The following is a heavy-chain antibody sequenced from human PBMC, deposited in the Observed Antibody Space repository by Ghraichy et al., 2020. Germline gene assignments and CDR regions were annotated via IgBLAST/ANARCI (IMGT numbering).Heavy chain of an antibody. CDR1: GFTFSSYW. D-gene: IGHD5-24*01. Sequence: GESLNISCAASGFTFSSYWMSWVRQAPGKGLEWVANIKQDGSEIYYVDSVKGRFTISRDNAKNSLYLQMNSLRAEDTAVYYCARVPGDIITFDYWGQGTLVTVPS. CDR2: IKQDGSEI. J-gene: IGHJ4*02. CDR3: ARVPGDIITFDY. V-gene: IGHV3-7*01.